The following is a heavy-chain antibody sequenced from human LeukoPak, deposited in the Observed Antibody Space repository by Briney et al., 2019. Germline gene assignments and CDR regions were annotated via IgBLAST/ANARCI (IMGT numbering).Heavy chain of an antibody. CDR1: GYTFTPTY. D-gene: IGHD3-10*01. Sequence: ASVKVSCKASGYTFTPTYMHGWHKAPGKGLDGRGIINPSGGTTGYAQKFQGRLTMTRDTSTTAVYMELSSLRSEDTAVYYCARVRVRGLRTNAFDIWGQGTMVTVSS. J-gene: IGHJ3*02. CDR3: ARVRVRGLRTNAFDI. V-gene: IGHV1-46*01. CDR2: INPSGGTT.